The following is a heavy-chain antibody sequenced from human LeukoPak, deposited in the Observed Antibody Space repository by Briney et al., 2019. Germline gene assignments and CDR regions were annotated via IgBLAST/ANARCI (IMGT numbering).Heavy chain of an antibody. CDR1: GGTFSSYA. D-gene: IGHD2-8*01. J-gene: IGHJ3*02. Sequence: GSSVKVSCKASGGTFSSYAISWVRQAPGQGLEWMGRIIPILNIANYAQKFQGRVTITADKSTSTAYMELSSLRSEDTAVYYCARAMGFDAFDIWGQGTMVTVSS. V-gene: IGHV1-69*04. CDR3: ARAMGFDAFDI. CDR2: IIPILNIA.